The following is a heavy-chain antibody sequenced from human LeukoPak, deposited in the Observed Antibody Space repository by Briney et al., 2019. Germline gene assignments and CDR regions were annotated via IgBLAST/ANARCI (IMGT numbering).Heavy chain of an antibody. V-gene: IGHV3-30*03. D-gene: IGHD5-24*01. Sequence: PGGSLRLSCAASGFTFSTYGMHWVRQAPGKGLEWVAVISYDGSDKYSADSVKGRFTISRDNSKNTLYLQMNSLRAEDTAVYYCASDGRGMATIFHWGQGTLVTVSS. CDR1: GFTFSTYG. CDR2: ISYDGSDK. J-gene: IGHJ4*02. CDR3: ASDGRGMATIFH.